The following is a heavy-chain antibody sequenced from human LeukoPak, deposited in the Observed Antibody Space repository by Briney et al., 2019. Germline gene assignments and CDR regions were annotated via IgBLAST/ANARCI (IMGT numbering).Heavy chain of an antibody. CDR1: GYTFTGYY. CDR2: INPNSGGT. D-gene: IGHD3-10*01. V-gene: IGHV1-2*02. Sequence: ASVKVSRKASGYTFTGYYMHWVRQAPGQGLEWMGWINPNSGGTNYAQKFQGRVTITADKSTSTAYMELSSLRSEDTAVYYCVRAPYYYGSPGYWGQGTLVTVSS. CDR3: VRAPYYYGSPGY. J-gene: IGHJ4*02.